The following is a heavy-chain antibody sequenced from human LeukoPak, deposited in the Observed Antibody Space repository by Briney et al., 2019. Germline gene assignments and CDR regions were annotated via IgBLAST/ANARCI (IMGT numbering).Heavy chain of an antibody. CDR3: AKDLEQSYSGWSTSYDA. CDR2: ISSGAGTT. J-gene: IGHJ5*02. Sequence: GGSLRLSCAASGFTFSSYAMSWVRQVPGNRLEWVSAISSGAGTTGYADSVKGRFTISRVNYKSTIYLQMNSLRAEDTAIYYCAKDLEQSYSGWSTSYDAWGQGTLVTVSS. V-gene: IGHV3-23*01. CDR1: GFTFSSYA. D-gene: IGHD6-19*01.